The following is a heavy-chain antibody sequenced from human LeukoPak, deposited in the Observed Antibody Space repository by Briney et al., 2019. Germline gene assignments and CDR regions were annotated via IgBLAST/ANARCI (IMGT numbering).Heavy chain of an antibody. D-gene: IGHD1-26*01. CDR2: IWYDGSNK. CDR1: GFTFRSHG. V-gene: IGHV3-33*01. J-gene: IGHJ4*02. Sequence: GTSLRLSCAASGFTFRSHGMHWVRQAPGKGLEWVAFIWYDGSNKYYTDSVKGRFTISRDNSRNTLYLQMNSLRAEDTAVYYCAGDRATSYFDYWGQGALVTISS. CDR3: AGDRATSYFDY.